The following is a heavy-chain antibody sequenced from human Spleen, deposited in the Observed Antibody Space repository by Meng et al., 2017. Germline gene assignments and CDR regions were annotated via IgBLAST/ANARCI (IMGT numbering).Heavy chain of an antibody. CDR2: INPSTGTT. CDR1: GYTFTSYY. D-gene: IGHD6-19*01. J-gene: IGHJ4*02. V-gene: IGHV1-46*04. Sequence: QVQLVQSGAGGKNPGASVKVSCKASGYTFTSYYIHWVRQAPGQGLEWMGIINPSTGTTTYAQNLQGRVTMTRDTSTSTVYMELSSLRSEDTAVYYCARDCLAGYTSGWQFDYWGQGTLVTVSS. CDR3: ARDCLAGYTSGWQFDY.